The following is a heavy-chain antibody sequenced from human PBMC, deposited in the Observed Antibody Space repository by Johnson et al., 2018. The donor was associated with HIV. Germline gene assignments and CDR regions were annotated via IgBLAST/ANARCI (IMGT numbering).Heavy chain of an antibody. V-gene: IGHV3-33*06. CDR1: GFAFSNFA. D-gene: IGHD5-18*01. CDR3: AKGEAQEGWIQLQAYA. CDR2: IWYDGSNK. Sequence: QVQLVESGGGLVQPGRSLRLSCAASGFAFSNFAMHWVRQAPGKGLEWVAVIWYDGSNKYYADSVKGRFTISRDNSKNTLYLQMNSLRAEDTAVYYCAKGEAQEGWIQLQAYA. J-gene: IGHJ3*01.